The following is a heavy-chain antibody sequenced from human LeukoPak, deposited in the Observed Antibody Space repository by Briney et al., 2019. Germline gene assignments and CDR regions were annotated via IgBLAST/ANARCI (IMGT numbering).Heavy chain of an antibody. CDR2: ISYDGSNK. D-gene: IGHD3-3*01. CDR1: GFTFSSYA. V-gene: IGHV3-30-3*01. CDR3: AEPRFLEWLSLDAYGMDV. J-gene: IGHJ6*02. Sequence: PSGGSLRLSCAASGFTFSSYAMHWVRQAPGKGLEWVAVISYDGSNKYYADSVKGRFTISRDNSENTLYLQMNSLRAEDTAVYYCAEPRFLEWLSLDAYGMDVWGQGTTVTVSS.